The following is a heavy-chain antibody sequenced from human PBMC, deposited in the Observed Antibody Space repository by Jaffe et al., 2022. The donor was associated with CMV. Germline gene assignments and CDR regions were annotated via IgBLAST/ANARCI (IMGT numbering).Heavy chain of an antibody. CDR2: ISSSSSYI. V-gene: IGHV3-21*01. D-gene: IGHD6-13*01. J-gene: IGHJ4*02. CDR3: AGSSSWYLIFDY. CDR1: GFTFSSYS. Sequence: EVQLVESGGGLVKPGGSLRLSCAASGFTFSSYSMNWVRQAPGKGLEWVSSISSSSSYIYYADSVKGRFTISRDNAKNSLYLQMNSLRAEDTAVYYCAGSSSWYLIFDYWGQGTLVTVSS.